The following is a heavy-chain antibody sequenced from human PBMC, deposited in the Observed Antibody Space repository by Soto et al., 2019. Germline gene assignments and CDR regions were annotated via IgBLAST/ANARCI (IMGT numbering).Heavy chain of an antibody. CDR2: ISSTGLYT. CDR3: TKSWLFEKNWFDP. CDR1: GFSFTTYG. V-gene: IGHV3-23*01. D-gene: IGHD3-22*01. Sequence: GGSLRLSCAAPGFSFTTYGMSWVRQAPGKGLEWVSDISSTGLYTYLADSVKGRFTISRDNSKNTLYLQMNSLRVDDTAVYFCTKSWLFEKNWFDPWGQGTLVTVS. J-gene: IGHJ5*02.